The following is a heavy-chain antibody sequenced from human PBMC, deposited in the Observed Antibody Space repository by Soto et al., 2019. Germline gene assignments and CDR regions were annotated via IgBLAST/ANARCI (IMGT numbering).Heavy chain of an antibody. CDR2: INHSGST. V-gene: IGHV4-34*01. CDR3: GRVLTRRQQLVLYYYGMDV. J-gene: IGHJ6*02. CDR1: GGSFSGYY. D-gene: IGHD6-13*01. Sequence: SETLSLTCAVYGGSFSGYYWSWIRQPPGKGLEWIGEINHSGSTNYNPSLKSRVTISVDTSKNQFSLKLSSVTAADTAVYYCGRVLTRRQQLVLYYYGMDVWGQGTTVTVSS.